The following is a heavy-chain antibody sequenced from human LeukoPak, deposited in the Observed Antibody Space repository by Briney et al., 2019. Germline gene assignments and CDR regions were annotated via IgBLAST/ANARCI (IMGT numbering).Heavy chain of an antibody. CDR2: IKQDGSEK. CDR3: ARVTVAGTFKSYYYMDV. D-gene: IGHD6-19*01. Sequence: GGSLRLSCAASGFTFSRYWMSWVRQAPGKGLEWVANIKQDGSEKYYVDSVKGRFTISRDTAKNSLYLQMNSLRAEDTAVYYCARVTVAGTFKSYYYMDVWGKGTTVTVSS. J-gene: IGHJ6*03. V-gene: IGHV3-7*01. CDR1: GFTFSRYW.